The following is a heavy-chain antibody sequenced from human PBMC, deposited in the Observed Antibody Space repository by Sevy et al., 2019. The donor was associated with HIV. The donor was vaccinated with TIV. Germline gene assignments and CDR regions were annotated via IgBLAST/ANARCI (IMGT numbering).Heavy chain of an antibody. CDR2: IKSKKDGGAT. V-gene: IGHV3-15*01. Sequence: GGSLRLSCSASGFPFNKEWMSWVRQAPGNGLEWVGRIKSKKDGGATDYAAPANGRFTISRDDSKNTLYLQMNSLKIEDTGFYYCSSQGERYWGLGTLVTVSS. CDR3: SSQGERY. CDR1: GFPFNKEW. J-gene: IGHJ4*02. D-gene: IGHD3-16*01.